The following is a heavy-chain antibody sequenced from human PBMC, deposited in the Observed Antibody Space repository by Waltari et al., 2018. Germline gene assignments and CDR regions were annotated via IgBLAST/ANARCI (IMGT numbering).Heavy chain of an antibody. Sequence: QVQLQESGPGLVKPSETLSLICSVSVGSIRTHFWGWIRQPPGKTLEWIGNIYSSGSTNYNPSLTSRVTISLDMSKNQFSLKLRSVSAADTAVYYCARASYGSGSSWFDPWGQGNLVTVSS. D-gene: IGHD3-10*01. CDR1: VGSIRTHF. V-gene: IGHV4-59*11. CDR2: IYSSGST. J-gene: IGHJ5*02. CDR3: ARASYGSGSSWFDP.